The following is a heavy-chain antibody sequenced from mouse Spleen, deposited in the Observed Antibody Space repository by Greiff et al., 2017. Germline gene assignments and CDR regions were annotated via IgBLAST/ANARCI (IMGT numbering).Heavy chain of an antibody. CDR1: GYTFTSYW. CDR3: TRDYGNYYAMDY. D-gene: IGHD2-1*01. J-gene: IGHJ4*01. CDR2: IYPGNSDT. Sequence: EVQLQQSGTVLARPGASVKMSCKASGYTFTSYWMHWVKQRPGQGLEWIGAIYPGNSDTSYNQKFKGKAKLTAVTSTSTAYMELSSLTNEDSAVYYCTRDYGNYYAMDYWGQGTSVTVSS. V-gene: IGHV1-5*01.